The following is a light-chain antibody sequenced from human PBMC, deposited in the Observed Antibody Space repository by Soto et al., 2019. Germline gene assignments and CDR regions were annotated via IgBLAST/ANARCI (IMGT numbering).Light chain of an antibody. Sequence: EIVLTQSPGTLSLSPGETATLSCRASQIISSSYLAWYQQKPGQAPRLLTYSASSRATGIPDRFSGSGSGTDFTLTISRLEPEDFAVYYCQQYGSSPWTFGQGTTVDIK. CDR2: SAS. CDR3: QQYGSSPWT. V-gene: IGKV3-20*01. J-gene: IGKJ1*01. CDR1: QIISSSY.